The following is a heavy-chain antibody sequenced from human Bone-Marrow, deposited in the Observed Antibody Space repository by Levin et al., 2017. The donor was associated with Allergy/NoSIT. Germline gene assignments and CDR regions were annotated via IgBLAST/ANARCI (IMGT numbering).Heavy chain of an antibody. CDR3: AREKLTAAIALHGGVDV. D-gene: IGHD6-13*01. CDR1: GFTFSSYS. J-gene: IGHJ6*02. V-gene: IGHV3-30*04. Sequence: GESLKISCAASGFTFSSYSMHWVRQAPGKGLEWVAAISYDGKITYYADSVRGRFIISRDNSKNTLQVQMNSLRDEDTAVYFCAREKLTAAIALHGGVDVWGQGTTVTVS. CDR2: ISYDGKIT.